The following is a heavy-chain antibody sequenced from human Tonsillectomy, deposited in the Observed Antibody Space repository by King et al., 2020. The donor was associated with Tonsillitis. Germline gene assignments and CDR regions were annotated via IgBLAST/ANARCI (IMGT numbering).Heavy chain of an antibody. CDR2: IFHSGKT. CDR3: ARWGLRSSDDAFDI. V-gene: IGHV4-4*02. Sequence: QLQESGPGLVKPSGTLSLTCAVSGGSISSSHWCSWVRQPPGQGLEWIGEIFHSGKTNYNPSLKSRVTISVDKSKNQFSLKMNSVTAADTAIYYCARWGLRSSDDAFDIWGQGTKVTVSS. CDR1: GGSISSSHW. J-gene: IGHJ3*02. D-gene: IGHD6-25*01.